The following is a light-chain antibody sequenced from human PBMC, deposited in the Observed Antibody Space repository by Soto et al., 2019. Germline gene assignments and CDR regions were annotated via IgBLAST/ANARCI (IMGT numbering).Light chain of an antibody. CDR1: QSVYRN. J-gene: IGKJ3*01. CDR3: QLFNQWPPFT. Sequence: VMTQSPATMSVSPGEGVTLSCRASQSVYRNLAWYQQRPGQAPRLLIFHASTRATGVPASFTGSGSGTEFTLPISSLQSEVFGVYYCQLFNQWPPFTFGPGTTVDIK. CDR2: HAS. V-gene: IGKV3-15*01.